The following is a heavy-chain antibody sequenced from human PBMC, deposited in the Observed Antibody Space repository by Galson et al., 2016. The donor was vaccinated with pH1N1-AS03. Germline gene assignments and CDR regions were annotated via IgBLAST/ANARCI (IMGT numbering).Heavy chain of an antibody. D-gene: IGHD6-19*01. J-gene: IGHJ4*02. V-gene: IGHV4-34*01. CDR3: ARGDPAVADFVY. CDR1: GFTFNRHA. CDR2: IYHNGVT. Sequence: LRLSCAASGFTFNRHAMHWVRQTPEKGLEWIGEIYHNGVTHYHPSLESRATISIDTSKKQFSLELTSVTAADTAMYYCARGDPAVADFVYWGQGTLVTVSS.